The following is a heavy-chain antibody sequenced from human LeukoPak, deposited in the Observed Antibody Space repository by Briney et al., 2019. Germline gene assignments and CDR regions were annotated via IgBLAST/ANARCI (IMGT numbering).Heavy chain of an antibody. Sequence: AGGSLRLSCAASGFTFSDYAMNWVRQAPGKGLEWVSTISGSGGNTYYAGSVKGRFIISRDNSKNTLYLQMNSLRAEDTAVCYCAKLHNLNSDYWGQGTLVTVSS. CDR3: AKLHNLNSDY. CDR1: GFTFSDYA. J-gene: IGHJ4*02. CDR2: ISGSGGNT. V-gene: IGHV3-23*01. D-gene: IGHD1-14*01.